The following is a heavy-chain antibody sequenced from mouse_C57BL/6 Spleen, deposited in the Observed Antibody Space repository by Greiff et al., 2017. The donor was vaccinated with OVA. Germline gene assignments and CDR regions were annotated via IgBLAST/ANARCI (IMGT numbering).Heavy chain of an antibody. CDR2: IDPSDSYT. CDR3: ARKELGSPFAY. J-gene: IGHJ3*01. CDR1: GYTFTSYW. Sequence: QVQLQQPGAELVMPGASVKLSCKASGYTFTSYWMHWVKQRHGQGLEWIGEIDPSDSYTNYNQKFKGKSTLTVDKSSSTAYMQLSSLTSEDSAVYYCARKELGSPFAYWGQGTLVTVSA. D-gene: IGHD4-1*01. V-gene: IGHV1-69*01.